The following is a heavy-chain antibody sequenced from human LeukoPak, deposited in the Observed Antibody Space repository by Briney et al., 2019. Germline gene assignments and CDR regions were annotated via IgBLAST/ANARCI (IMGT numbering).Heavy chain of an antibody. J-gene: IGHJ5*02. D-gene: IGHD1-7*01. CDR2: IYYSGST. CDR1: GGSISSYY. Sequence: SETLSLTCTVSGGSISSYYWSWIRQPPGKGLEWIGYIYYSGSTNYNPSLKSRVTISVDTSKSQFSLKLSSVTAADTAVYYCASTTGTTGGGLGAWGQGTLVTVSS. CDR3: ASTTGTTGGGLGA. V-gene: IGHV4-59*01.